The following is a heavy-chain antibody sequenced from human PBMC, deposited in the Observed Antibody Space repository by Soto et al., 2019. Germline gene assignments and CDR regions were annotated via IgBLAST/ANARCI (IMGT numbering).Heavy chain of an antibody. D-gene: IGHD6-19*01. CDR2: ISSSSSTI. Sequence: HPGGSLRLSCAASGFTFIIYSMNWVRQAPGKGLEWVSYISSSSSTIYYADSVKGRFTISRDNAKNSLYLQMNSLRDEDTAVYYCARAMQWLVRAVDYWGQGTLVTVSS. J-gene: IGHJ4*02. CDR3: ARAMQWLVRAVDY. CDR1: GFTFIIYS. V-gene: IGHV3-48*02.